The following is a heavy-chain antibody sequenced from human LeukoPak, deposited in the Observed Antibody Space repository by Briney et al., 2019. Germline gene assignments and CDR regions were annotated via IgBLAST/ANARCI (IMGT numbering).Heavy chain of an antibody. D-gene: IGHD4-23*01. V-gene: IGHV1-2*02. J-gene: IGHJ4*02. CDR1: GYTFPGHH. CDR2: INPKNGGT. Sequence: ASVKVSCKASGYTFPGHHIHWVRQAPGQGLEWMGWINPKNGGTNYAQKFQGRVTMTRVTSINTAFMELSRLNSDDTAVYFCARDGYGGNSFDYWGQGTLVTVSS. CDR3: ARDGYGGNSFDY.